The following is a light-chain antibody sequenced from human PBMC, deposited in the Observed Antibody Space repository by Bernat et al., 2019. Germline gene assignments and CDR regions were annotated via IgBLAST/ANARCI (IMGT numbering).Light chain of an antibody. CDR1: SSNIGNNN. J-gene: IGLJ3*02. V-gene: IGLV1-44*01. CDR3: AVWDDRLNAWV. CDR2: GNN. Sequence: QSVVTQPPSASGTPGQRVTISCSGSSSNIGNNNVNWYRQVPATAPKLLIYGNNQRPSGVPDRFSGSKSGTSASLAISGLQSEDEADYSCAVWDDRLNAWVLGGGTKLTVL.